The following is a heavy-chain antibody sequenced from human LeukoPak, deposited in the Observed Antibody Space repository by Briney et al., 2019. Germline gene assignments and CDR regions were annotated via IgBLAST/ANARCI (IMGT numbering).Heavy chain of an antibody. CDR3: ARGVGYCSTTSCRDYHYMDV. J-gene: IGHJ6*03. CDR1: GFTFSNYW. CDR2: IKPDGSEK. V-gene: IGHV3-7*01. D-gene: IGHD2-2*01. Sequence: GGSLRLSCAASGFTFSNYWVTWVRQAPGKGLEWVANIKPDGSEKYYVDSVKGRFSISRDNAKNSLYLQMDSLRAEDTAVYYCARGVGYCSTTSCRDYHYMDVWGKGTTVTVSS.